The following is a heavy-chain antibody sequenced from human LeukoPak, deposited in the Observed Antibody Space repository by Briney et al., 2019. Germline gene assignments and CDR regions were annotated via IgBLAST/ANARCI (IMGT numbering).Heavy chain of an antibody. CDR3: ARRAVSSGWYY. CDR1: GGSFTYSTYF. V-gene: IGHV4-39*01. J-gene: IGHJ4*02. Sequence: SETLSLTCTVSGGSFTYSTYFWAWLRQPPGKGLEWIGTIYYSGSTYYNPSLKSRVTISVDTSKNQFSLRLSSVTAADTAVYYCARRAVSSGWYYWGQGTLVTVSS. CDR2: IYYSGST. D-gene: IGHD6-19*01.